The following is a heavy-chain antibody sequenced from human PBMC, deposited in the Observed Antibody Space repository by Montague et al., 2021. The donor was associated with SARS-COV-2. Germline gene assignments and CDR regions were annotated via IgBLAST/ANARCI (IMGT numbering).Heavy chain of an antibody. V-gene: IGHV4-4*02. J-gene: IGHJ2*01. Sequence: SETLSLTCAVSGGSISSSHWWCCVRHPPGKGLEWMGEIYHSGSTNYNTPLKRRVIILIDKSKKQFSLKLSSVTAADTAVYYCAREVRTFGYGGQNWYFDLWGQGTLVTVSS. CDR2: IYHSGST. D-gene: IGHD4-23*01. CDR3: AREVRTFGYGGQNWYFDL. CDR1: GGSISSSHW.